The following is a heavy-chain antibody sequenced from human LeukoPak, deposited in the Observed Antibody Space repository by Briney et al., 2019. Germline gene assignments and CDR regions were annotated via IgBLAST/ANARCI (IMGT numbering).Heavy chain of an antibody. CDR1: GGSISSGDYY. Sequence: PSETLSLTCTVSGGSISSGDYYWGWIRQPPGKGLEWIGYIYYSGSTYYNPSLKSRVTISVDTSKNQFSLKLSSVTAADTAVYYCASHSGSYVFDYWGQGTLVTVSS. CDR3: ASHSGSYVFDY. CDR2: IYYSGST. D-gene: IGHD1-26*01. V-gene: IGHV4-30-4*01. J-gene: IGHJ4*02.